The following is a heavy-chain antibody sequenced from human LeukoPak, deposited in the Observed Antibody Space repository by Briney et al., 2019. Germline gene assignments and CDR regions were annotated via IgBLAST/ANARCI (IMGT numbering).Heavy chain of an antibody. Sequence: PGGSLRLSCAASGFTFSSYGMHWVRQAPGKGLEWVAFIRYDGSNKYYADSVKGRFTISRDNSKNTLYLQMNSLRAEDTAVYYCASDEGNWFDPWGQGTLVTVSS. V-gene: IGHV3-30*02. D-gene: IGHD2-21*02. CDR3: ASDEGNWFDP. CDR1: GFTFSSYG. CDR2: IRYDGSNK. J-gene: IGHJ5*02.